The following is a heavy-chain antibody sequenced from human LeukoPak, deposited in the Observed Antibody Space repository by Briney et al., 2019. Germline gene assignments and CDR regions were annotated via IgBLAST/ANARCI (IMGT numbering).Heavy chain of an antibody. D-gene: IGHD1-26*01. J-gene: IGHJ4*02. CDR3: ASSPAGRYTFEY. CDR2: SRNKANSYTT. Sequence: GGSLRLSCAASGFTFSDRYMDWVRQAPGKGLEWVGRSRNKANSYTTEYAASVKGRFTVSRDDSNNSLYLQMNSLKTEDTAVYYCASSPAGRYTFEYRGQGTLVTVSS. CDR1: GFTFSDRY. V-gene: IGHV3-72*01.